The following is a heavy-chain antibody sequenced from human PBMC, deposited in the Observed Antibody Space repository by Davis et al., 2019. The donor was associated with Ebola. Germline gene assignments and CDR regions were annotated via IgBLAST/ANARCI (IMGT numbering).Heavy chain of an antibody. J-gene: IGHJ4*02. Sequence: ASVKVSCKTSGYAFTGYYIHWVRQAPGQGLEWMGRINPSTGGTQSAQIFQGRVTMTRETSITTVFMTLASLTSDDTAVYYCAREDWVIGVDFWGQGTLVTVSS. V-gene: IGHV1-2*06. CDR2: INPSTGGT. D-gene: IGHD3-3*01. CDR3: AREDWVIGVDF. CDR1: GYAFTGYY.